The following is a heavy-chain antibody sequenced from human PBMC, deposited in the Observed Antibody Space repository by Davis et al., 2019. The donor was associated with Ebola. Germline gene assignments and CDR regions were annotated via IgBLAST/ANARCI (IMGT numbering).Heavy chain of an antibody. J-gene: IGHJ6*02. CDR3: LKYCSSTSCYGGYGMDV. CDR1: GFTFSRSA. CDR2: IRSKANSYAT. V-gene: IGHV3-73*01. D-gene: IGHD2-2*01. Sequence: GGSLRLSCAASGFTFSRSAMHWVRQASGKGLEWVGRIRSKANSYATAYAASVKGRFTISRDDSKNTAYLQMNSLKTEDTAVYYCLKYCSSTSCYGGYGMDVWGQGTTVTVSS.